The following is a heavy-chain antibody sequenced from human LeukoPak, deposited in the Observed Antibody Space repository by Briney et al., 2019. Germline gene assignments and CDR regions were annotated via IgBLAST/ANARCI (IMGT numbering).Heavy chain of an antibody. CDR1: GYTFGTYW. Sequence: GESPQISCQLSGYTFGTYWISWMRQMPGKGLEWMGIIHLRDSLTYYSPSWQGQVIISDDKSISTAYLQWNSLTASDSGIYYCASARDGNFYWDYWAQGTLVTVAS. CDR2: IHLRDSLT. J-gene: IGHJ4*02. D-gene: IGHD3-9*01. V-gene: IGHV5-51*01. CDR3: ASARDGNFYWDY.